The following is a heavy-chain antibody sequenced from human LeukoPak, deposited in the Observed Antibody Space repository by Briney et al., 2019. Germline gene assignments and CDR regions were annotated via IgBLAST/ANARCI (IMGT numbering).Heavy chain of an antibody. CDR3: ARGRYVTTRGGAAAGFLDY. CDR1: GGSFSGHY. D-gene: IGHD6-13*01. Sequence: SETLSLTCAVAGGSFSGHYWNWIRQPPGKGLEWIGEINHGGSTNYNPSLKSRVTISVDTSQKQFSLRLSSVTAADTAVYYCARGRYVTTRGGAAAGFLDYWGQGALVTVST. J-gene: IGHJ4*02. V-gene: IGHV4-34*01. CDR2: INHGGST.